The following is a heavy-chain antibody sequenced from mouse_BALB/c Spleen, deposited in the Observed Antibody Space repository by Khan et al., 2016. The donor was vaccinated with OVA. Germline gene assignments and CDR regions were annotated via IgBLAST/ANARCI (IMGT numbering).Heavy chain of an antibody. CDR2: INSNGGST. CDR1: GFTFSSYG. Sequence: EVMLVESGGGLVQPGGSLKLSCAASGFTFSSYGMSWVRQTPDKRLELVATINSNGGSTYYPDSVKGRFTISRDNAKNTLYLQMSSLKSEDTAIYYCARRARTINWGQGTTLTVSS. J-gene: IGHJ2*01. CDR3: ARRARTIN. V-gene: IGHV5-6-3*01. D-gene: IGHD3-3*01.